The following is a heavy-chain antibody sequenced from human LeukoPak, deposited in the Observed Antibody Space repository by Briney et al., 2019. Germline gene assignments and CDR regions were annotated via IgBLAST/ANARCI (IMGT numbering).Heavy chain of an antibody. D-gene: IGHD3-16*01. J-gene: IGHJ5*02. V-gene: IGHV4-39*07. CDR3: ARSNHPGLMLNWFDP. CDR2: IYYSGST. CDR1: GGSISSSSYY. Sequence: SETLSLTCTVSGGSISSSSYYWGWIRQPPGKGLEWIGSIYYSGSTYYNPSLKSRVTISVDTSKNQFSLKLSSVTAADTAVYYCARSNHPGLMLNWFDPWGQGTLVTVSS.